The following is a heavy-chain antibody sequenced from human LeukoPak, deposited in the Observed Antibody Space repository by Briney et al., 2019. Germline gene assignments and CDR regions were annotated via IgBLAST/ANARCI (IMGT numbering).Heavy chain of an antibody. CDR2: INSDGSST. CDR3: ARDRYGVFDY. Sequence: PGESLKISCAAPGFTFSSYWMHWVRQAPGKGLVWVSRINSDGSSTSYADSVKGRFTISRDNAKNTLYLQMNSLRAEDTAVYYCARDRYGVFDYWGQGTLVTVSS. V-gene: IGHV3-74*01. CDR1: GFTFSSYW. D-gene: IGHD2-8*01. J-gene: IGHJ4*02.